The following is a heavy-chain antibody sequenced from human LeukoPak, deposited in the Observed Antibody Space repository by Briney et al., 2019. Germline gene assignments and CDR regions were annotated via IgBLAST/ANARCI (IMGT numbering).Heavy chain of an antibody. CDR2: ISAYNGNT. Sequence: ASVKVSCKASGYTFTSYGISWVRQAPGRGLEWMGWISAYNGNTNYAQKLQGRVTMTTDTSTSTAYMELRSLRSDDTAVYYCARDKTLWFGELLSTPFDYWGQGTLVTVSS. CDR1: GYTFTSYG. CDR3: ARDKTLWFGELLSTPFDY. V-gene: IGHV1-18*01. J-gene: IGHJ4*02. D-gene: IGHD3-10*01.